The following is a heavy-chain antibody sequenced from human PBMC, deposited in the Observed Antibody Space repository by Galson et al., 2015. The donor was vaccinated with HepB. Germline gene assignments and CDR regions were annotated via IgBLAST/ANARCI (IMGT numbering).Heavy chain of an antibody. D-gene: IGHD4-23*01. CDR3: AKDLGYGGYIAKVFDY. V-gene: IGHV3-23*01. CDR1: GFTFSNYA. CDR2: ISGSGDST. J-gene: IGHJ4*02. Sequence: SLRLSCAASGFTFSNYAMSWVRQAAGKGLEWVSAISGSGDSTSYADSVKGRFTISRDKSKNTLYLQMNSLRAEDTAVYYCAKDLGYGGYIAKVFDYWGQGTLVTVSS.